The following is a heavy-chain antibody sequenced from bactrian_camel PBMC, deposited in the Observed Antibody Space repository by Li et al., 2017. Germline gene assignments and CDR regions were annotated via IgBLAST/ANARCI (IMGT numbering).Heavy chain of an antibody. CDR1: GDTVGSIY. D-gene: IGHD7*01. CDR3: AADFYNLQLARSYTY. Sequence: VQLVESGGGSVQAGGSLRLSCAASGDTVGSIYMAWFRQAPGKEREGVAAIDRAGSPTYTYSVMGRFTISKDNVQNTLYLQMNDLKPEDTAMYYCAADFYNLQLARSYTYWGQGTQVTVS. V-gene: IGHV3S53*01. J-gene: IGHJ4*01. CDR2: IDRAGSP.